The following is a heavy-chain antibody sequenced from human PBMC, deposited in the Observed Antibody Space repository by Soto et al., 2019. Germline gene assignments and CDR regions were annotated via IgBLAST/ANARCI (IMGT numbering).Heavy chain of an antibody. Sequence: EVQLLESGGGLVQPGGSLRRSCAASGFTFSSYAMSWVRQAPGKGLEWVSLISGSGASTYYAASVKGQFTISRDNSKNTLYLQMNTLRAEDKAVFYCAKDVGAAAGDDGMDVWCQGTTVTVCS. CDR3: AKDVGAAAGDDGMDV. J-gene: IGHJ6*02. V-gene: IGHV3-23*01. D-gene: IGHD6-13*01. CDR2: ISGSGAST. CDR1: GFTFSSYA.